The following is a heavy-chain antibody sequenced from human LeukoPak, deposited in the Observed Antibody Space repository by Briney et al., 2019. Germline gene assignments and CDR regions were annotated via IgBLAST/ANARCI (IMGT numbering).Heavy chain of an antibody. CDR3: ARDLRLYSGYDSAYYGMDV. CDR2: IYHSGST. J-gene: IGHJ6*02. D-gene: IGHD5-12*01. Sequence: SGSLSLTCAVSGGSISSSNWWSGVGRPPGKGLEGIGEIYHSGSTNYNPSLKSRVTISVDTSKNQFSLTLSSVTAADTAVYYCARDLRLYSGYDSAYYGMDVWGQGTTVTVSS. V-gene: IGHV4-4*02. CDR1: GGSISSSNW.